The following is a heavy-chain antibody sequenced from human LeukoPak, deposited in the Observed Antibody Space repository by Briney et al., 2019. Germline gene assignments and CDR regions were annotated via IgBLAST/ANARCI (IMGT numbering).Heavy chain of an antibody. CDR3: APRPTVTIDY. J-gene: IGHJ4*02. V-gene: IGHV3-23*01. Sequence: GGSLRLSCAASGFTFSSYAMTWVPQAPGKGLEWVSSISGSGGSTNYADSVKGRFTISRDNSQNTLYLQMNSLRAEDTAVEHCAPRPTVTIDYWGQGTLVTVSS. CDR1: GFTFSSYA. CDR2: ISGSGGST. D-gene: IGHD4-17*01.